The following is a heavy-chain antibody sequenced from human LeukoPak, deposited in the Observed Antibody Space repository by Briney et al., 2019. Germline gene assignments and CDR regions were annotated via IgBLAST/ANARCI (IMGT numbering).Heavy chain of an antibody. CDR2: LIPLLGRP. Sequence: SVKVSCKASGDTFSNYAISWVRQAPGQGLEWMGRLIPLLGRPNYAQKFQGRVTITADKSTSTAYMDLSSLTSEDAAVYYCARGGGYCSSTNCYAHALDYWGQGTLVTVSS. CDR3: ARGGGYCSSTNCYAHALDY. J-gene: IGHJ4*02. D-gene: IGHD2-2*01. V-gene: IGHV1-69*04. CDR1: GDTFSNYA.